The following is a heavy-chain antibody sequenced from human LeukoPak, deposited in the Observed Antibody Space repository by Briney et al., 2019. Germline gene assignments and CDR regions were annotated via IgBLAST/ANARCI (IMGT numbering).Heavy chain of an antibody. CDR1: GDSITSSSYY. V-gene: IGHV4-39*07. Sequence: SETLSLTCTVSGDSITSSSYYWGWIRQPPGKGLEWIGSIYYSGSTYYNPSLKSRVTTSVDTSKNQFSLKLNSVTAADTAVCYCARSSEGRYYYDSSGYSYYYYYMDVWGKGTTVTISS. D-gene: IGHD3-22*01. J-gene: IGHJ6*03. CDR3: ARSSEGRYYYDSSGYSYYYYYMDV. CDR2: IYYSGST.